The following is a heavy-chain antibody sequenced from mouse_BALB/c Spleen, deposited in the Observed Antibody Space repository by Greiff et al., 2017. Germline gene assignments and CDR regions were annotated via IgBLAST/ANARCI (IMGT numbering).Heavy chain of an antibody. Sequence: VQLQQSGAELVRPGSSVKISCKASGYSFTSYWMHWVKQRPGQGLEWIGMIDPSDSETRLNQKFKDKATLTVDKSSSTAYMQLSSPTSEDSAVYYCASPLTGTDWYFDVWGAGTTVTVSS. J-gene: IGHJ1*01. D-gene: IGHD4-1*01. CDR1: GYSFTSYW. V-gene: IGHV1-52*01. CDR2: IDPSDSET. CDR3: ASPLTGTDWYFDV.